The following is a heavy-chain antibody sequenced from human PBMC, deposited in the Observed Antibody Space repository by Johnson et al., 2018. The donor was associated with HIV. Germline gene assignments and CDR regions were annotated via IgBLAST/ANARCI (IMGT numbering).Heavy chain of an antibody. CDR2: ISHDGSNK. CDR1: GFTFSYYA. CDR3: ARGGLDIQFLAVDAFDI. V-gene: IGHV3-30-3*01. J-gene: IGHJ3*02. Sequence: QVQLVESGGGVVQPGTSLRLSCAASGFTFSYYAIFWVRQAPGKGLEWVAVISHDGSNKYYADSVKGRFTISRDNSKNTLYLQMNSLRPEDTAVYFCARGGLDIQFLAVDAFDIWGQGTMVTVSS. D-gene: IGHD4-11*01.